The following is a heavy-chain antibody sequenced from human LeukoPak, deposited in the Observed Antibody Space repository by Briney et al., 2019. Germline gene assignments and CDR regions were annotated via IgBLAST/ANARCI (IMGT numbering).Heavy chain of an antibody. J-gene: IGHJ4*02. V-gene: IGHV3-48*01. CDR3: ARDSNYYDSSGYYSMIDY. CDR2: ISSSSSTV. Sequence: GGSLRLSCAASGFTFSCYSMNWVRQAPGKGLEWVSYISSSSSTVYYADSVKGRFTISRDNAKNSLYLQMNSLRAEDTAVYYCARDSNYYDSSGYYSMIDYWGQGTLVTVSS. CDR1: GFTFSCYS. D-gene: IGHD3-22*01.